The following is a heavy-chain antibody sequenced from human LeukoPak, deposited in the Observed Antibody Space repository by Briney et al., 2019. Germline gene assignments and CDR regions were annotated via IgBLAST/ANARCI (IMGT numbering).Heavy chain of an antibody. CDR1: GGSISSYY. D-gene: IGHD5-18*01. J-gene: IGHJ4*02. Sequence: SETLSLTCTVSGGSISSYYWSWLRQPPGKGLEWIGYIYYSGSTNYNPSLKSRVTISVDTSKNQFSLKLSSVTAADTAVYYCARLTDMVIGFDYWGQGTLVTVSS. V-gene: IGHV4-59*08. CDR2: IYYSGST. CDR3: ARLTDMVIGFDY.